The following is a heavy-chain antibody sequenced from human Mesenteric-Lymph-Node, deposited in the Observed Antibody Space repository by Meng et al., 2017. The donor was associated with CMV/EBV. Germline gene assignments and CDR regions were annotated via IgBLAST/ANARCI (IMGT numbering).Heavy chain of an antibody. Sequence: GSLRLSCAVYGGSFSDYYWSWIRQPPGKGLEWIGEINHSGSTNYNPSLKSRVTISVDTSKNQFSLKLSSVTAADTAVYYCGRGRYDYGDSYYYYYYGMDVWGQGTTVTVSS. V-gene: IGHV4-34*01. CDR3: GRGRYDYGDSYYYYYYGMDV. CDR2: INHSGST. D-gene: IGHD4-17*01. CDR1: GGSFSDYY. J-gene: IGHJ6*02.